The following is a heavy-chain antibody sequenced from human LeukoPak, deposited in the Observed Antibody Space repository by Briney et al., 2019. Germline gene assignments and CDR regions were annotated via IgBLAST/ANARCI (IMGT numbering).Heavy chain of an antibody. CDR2: ISGSGGST. J-gene: IGHJ5*02. D-gene: IGHD2-2*02. V-gene: IGHV3-23*01. Sequence: PGRSLRLSCAASGFTFSSYGMSWVRQAPGKGLEWVSAISGSGGSTYYADSVKGRFTISRDNSKNTLYLQMNSLRAEDTAVYYCAKGYIYLNWFDPWGQGTLVTVSS. CDR1: GFTFSSYG. CDR3: AKGYIYLNWFDP.